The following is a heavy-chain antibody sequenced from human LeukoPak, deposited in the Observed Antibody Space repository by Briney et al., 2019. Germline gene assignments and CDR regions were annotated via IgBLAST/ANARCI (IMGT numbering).Heavy chain of an antibody. J-gene: IGHJ6*02. V-gene: IGHV3-53*05. D-gene: IGHD1-26*01. CDR3: AKDIRGRRGSYYVEYYYYGMDV. CDR2: IYISGNT. Sequence: GGSLRLSCAASGFPVSSYYMSWVRQAPGKGLEWVSNIYISGNTYYADSVKGRFTISRDKSKNSLYLQMNSLRAEDTALYYCAKDIRGRRGSYYVEYYYYGMDVWGQGTTVTVSS. CDR1: GFPVSSYY.